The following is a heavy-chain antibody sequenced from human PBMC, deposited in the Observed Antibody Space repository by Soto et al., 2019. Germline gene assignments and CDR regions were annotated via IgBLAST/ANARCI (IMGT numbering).Heavy chain of an antibody. Sequence: GGSLRLSCAASGFTFSDYYMSWIRQAPGKGLEWVSYISSSGSTIYYADSVKGQFTISRDNAKNSLYLQMNSLRAEDTAVYYCARDRRSQTYCSSTSCQLYDYWGQGTLVTVSS. CDR2: ISSSGSTI. D-gene: IGHD2-2*01. CDR1: GFTFSDYY. CDR3: ARDRRSQTYCSSTSCQLYDY. V-gene: IGHV3-11*01. J-gene: IGHJ4*02.